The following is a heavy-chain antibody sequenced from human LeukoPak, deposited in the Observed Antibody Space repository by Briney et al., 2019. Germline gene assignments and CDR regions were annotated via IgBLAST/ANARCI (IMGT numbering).Heavy chain of an antibody. CDR2: ISAYNGNT. V-gene: IGHV1-18*01. D-gene: IGHD6-19*01. CDR3: ARDRRGRAVANPYYYNGMDV. Sequence: ASVKVSSTASGYMFTSYGLSWVRQAPGQGLEWMGWISAYNGNTRYAQKFQGRVTITTDTSTRTAYLEMRSLRSDDTAVYYCARDRRGRAVANPYYYNGMDVWGEGTTVTVSS. CDR1: GYMFTSYG. J-gene: IGHJ6*04.